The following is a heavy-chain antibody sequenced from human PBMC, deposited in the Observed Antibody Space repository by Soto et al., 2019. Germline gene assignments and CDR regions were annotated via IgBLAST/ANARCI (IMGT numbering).Heavy chain of an antibody. J-gene: IGHJ6*02. CDR1: GFTFSSYG. CDR3: AREVYQLPDYYYYGMDV. V-gene: IGHV3-33*01. Sequence: SLRLSCAASGFTFSSYGMHWVRQAPGKGLEWVAVIWYDGSNKYYADSVKGRFTISRDNSKNTLYLQMNSLRAEDTAVYYCAREVYQLPDYYYYGMDVWGQGTTVTVSS. D-gene: IGHD2-2*01. CDR2: IWYDGSNK.